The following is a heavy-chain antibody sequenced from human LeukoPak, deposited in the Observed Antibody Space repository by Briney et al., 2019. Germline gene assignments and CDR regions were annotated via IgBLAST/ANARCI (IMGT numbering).Heavy chain of an antibody. CDR1: GYSFTSYW. CDR2: IYPGDSDT. CDR3: ARTAMVMGRMYYFDY. J-gene: IGHJ4*02. V-gene: IGHV5-51*01. Sequence: GESLKISCKGSGYSFTSYWIGWGRQMPGKGLEWMGIIYPGDSDTRYSPSFQGQVTISADKSISTAYLQWSSLKASDTAMYYCARTAMVMGRMYYFDYWGQGTLVTVSS. D-gene: IGHD5-18*01.